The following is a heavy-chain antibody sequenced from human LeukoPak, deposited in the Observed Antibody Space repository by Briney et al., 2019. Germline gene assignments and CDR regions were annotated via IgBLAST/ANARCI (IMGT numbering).Heavy chain of an antibody. D-gene: IGHD1-1*01. Sequence: GVSLRLSCAAPDFTFSSYWMSWVRQAPGQGLEWVANINQDGSDKRYMDSVRGRFTISRDNAKNSLSLHMDSLRAEDTAVYYCARVGYNWDDDGVDYWGQGTLVTVSS. J-gene: IGHJ4*02. V-gene: IGHV3-7*01. CDR3: ARVGYNWDDDGVDY. CDR1: DFTFSSYW. CDR2: INQDGSDK.